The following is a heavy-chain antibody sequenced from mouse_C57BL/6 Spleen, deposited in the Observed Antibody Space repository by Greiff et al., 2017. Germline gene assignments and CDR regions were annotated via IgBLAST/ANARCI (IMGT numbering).Heavy chain of an antibody. CDR2: ISSGGSYT. CDR3: ARYYYGSVYWYFDV. D-gene: IGHD1-1*01. V-gene: IGHV5-6*01. Sequence: EVQRVESGGDLVKPGGSLKLSCAASGFTFSSYDMSWVRQTPDKRLEWVATISSGGSYTYYPDSVKGRFTISRDNAKNTLYLQMSSLKSEDTAMYYCARYYYGSVYWYFDVWGTGTTVTVSS. J-gene: IGHJ1*03. CDR1: GFTFSSYD.